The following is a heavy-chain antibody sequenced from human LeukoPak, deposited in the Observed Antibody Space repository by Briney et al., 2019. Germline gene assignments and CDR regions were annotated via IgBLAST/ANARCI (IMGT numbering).Heavy chain of an antibody. Sequence: PGRSLRLSCAASGFTFNSYWMSWVRQAPGKGLEWVANIKQDGSEKYYVDFVKGRFTISRDDAKNSVYLQMNSLRVEDTAVYYCARDGIDYWGQGTLVTVSS. CDR3: ARDGIDY. J-gene: IGHJ4*02. D-gene: IGHD1-26*01. V-gene: IGHV3-7*04. CDR1: GFTFNSYW. CDR2: IKQDGSEK.